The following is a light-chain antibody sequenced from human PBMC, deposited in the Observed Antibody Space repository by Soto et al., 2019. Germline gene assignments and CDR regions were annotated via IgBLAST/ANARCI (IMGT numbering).Light chain of an antibody. CDR2: STS. V-gene: IGLV7-43*01. J-gene: IGLJ3*02. CDR1: TGAVISENY. Sequence: QAVVTQEPSLTVSPGGTVTLTCASSTGAVISENYPTWLQQKPGQAPRALIFSTSNRHSWTPARFSGSLFGGRAVLTLSDVQRGDEADYYCPLHYGGAQVWMFGGGTNLTVL. CDR3: PLHYGGAQVWM.